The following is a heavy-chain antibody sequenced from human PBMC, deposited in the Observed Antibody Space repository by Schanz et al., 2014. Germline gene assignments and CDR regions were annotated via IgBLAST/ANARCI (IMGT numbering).Heavy chain of an antibody. CDR1: GGSVSSGGDY. J-gene: IGHJ3*02. CDR3: ARDRGHGDLPGDI. V-gene: IGHV4-31*03. Sequence: QVQLQESGPGLAKPSQTLSLTCTVSGGSVSSGGDYWSRIRQHPGKGLEWIGFISYSGSTYYNPSLKSRVTISVDTSKNQFSLNLSSATAADTAVYYCARDRGHGDLPGDIWGQGTMVTVSS. D-gene: IGHD4-17*01. CDR2: ISYSGST.